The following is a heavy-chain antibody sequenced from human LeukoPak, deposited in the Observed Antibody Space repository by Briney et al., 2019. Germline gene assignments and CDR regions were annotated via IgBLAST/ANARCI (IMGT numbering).Heavy chain of an antibody. Sequence: SETLSLTCTVSGGSISSYYWSWIRQPPGKGLKWIGYIYYSGSTNYNPSLKSRVTISVDTSKNQFSPKLSSVTAADTAVYYCARETTVVTPDAFDIWGQGTMVTVSS. D-gene: IGHD4-23*01. CDR3: ARETTVVTPDAFDI. J-gene: IGHJ3*02. V-gene: IGHV4-59*01. CDR1: GGSISSYY. CDR2: IYYSGST.